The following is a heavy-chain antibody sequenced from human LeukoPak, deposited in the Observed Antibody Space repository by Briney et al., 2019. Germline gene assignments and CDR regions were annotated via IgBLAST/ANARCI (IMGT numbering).Heavy chain of an antibody. J-gene: IGHJ4*02. D-gene: IGHD6-13*01. Sequence: GGSLRLSCAAPGFMFTSYAMSWVRQAPGKGLEWVAAISGGGTTTYYADSVKGRFTISRDTSKKTLHLEMNSLRAEDTAIYYCAKELVAAAGLYFDYWGQGTLVTVSS. CDR2: ISGGGTTT. V-gene: IGHV3-23*01. CDR3: AKELVAAAGLYFDY. CDR1: GFMFTSYA.